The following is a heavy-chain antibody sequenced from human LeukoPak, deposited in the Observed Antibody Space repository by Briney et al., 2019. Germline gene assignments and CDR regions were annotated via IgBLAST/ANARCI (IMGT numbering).Heavy chain of an antibody. V-gene: IGHV3-53*01. Sequence: GGSLRLSCAASGFTVSSNYMSWVRQAPGKGLEWVSVIYSGGSTYYADSVKGRFTISRDNSKNTLYPQMNSLRAEDTAVYYCARDRGWNYGANWFDPWGQGTLVTVSS. CDR2: IYSGGST. D-gene: IGHD1-7*01. CDR3: ARDRGWNYGANWFDP. J-gene: IGHJ5*02. CDR1: GFTVSSNY.